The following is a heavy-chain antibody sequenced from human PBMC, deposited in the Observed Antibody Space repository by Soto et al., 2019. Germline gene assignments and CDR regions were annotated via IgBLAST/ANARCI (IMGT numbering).Heavy chain of an antibody. J-gene: IGHJ5*02. CDR1: GFTFGDSY. D-gene: IGHD2-15*01. CDR2: ISPGRRYP. CDR3: VRGGGGGRFDP. Sequence: PGGSLRLSCAGSGFTFGDSYMSWIRQAPGKGREWLSYISPGRRYPAYADSVKGRFTISRDNAKRSLYLQMMSLTAEDTAIYYCVRGGGGGRFDPWGQGTMVTVSS. V-gene: IGHV3-11*06.